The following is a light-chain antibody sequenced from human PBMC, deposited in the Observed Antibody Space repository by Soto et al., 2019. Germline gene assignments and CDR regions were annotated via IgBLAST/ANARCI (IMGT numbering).Light chain of an antibody. CDR1: QSVSRS. CDR3: QQYVISVT. CDR2: GAS. V-gene: IGKV3-20*01. J-gene: IGKJ5*01. Sequence: EIVLTQSPATLSLSPGDRATLSCRASQSVSRSLTWYQQKPGQAPRLLIYGASNRATGIPERFSGSGSGTDFTLTISRLEPQDSAMYYCQQYVISVTFGQGTRLEI.